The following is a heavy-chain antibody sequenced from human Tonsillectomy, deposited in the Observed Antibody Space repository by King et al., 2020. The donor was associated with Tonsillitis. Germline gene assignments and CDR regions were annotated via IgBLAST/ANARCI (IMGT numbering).Heavy chain of an antibody. V-gene: IGHV3-9*01. J-gene: IGHJ4*02. Sequence: VQLVESGGGLVQPGRSLRLSCAASGFTFEHYAMHWVRQAPGKGLEWVSSINWNSDSIAYADSMKGRFTISRDGAKNSLYLQMNSLRAEDTALYYFAKXRGATRARNFXYWGQXTLVTV. CDR1: GFTFEHYA. CDR2: INWNSDSI. D-gene: IGHD1-26*01. CDR3: AKXRGATRARNFXY.